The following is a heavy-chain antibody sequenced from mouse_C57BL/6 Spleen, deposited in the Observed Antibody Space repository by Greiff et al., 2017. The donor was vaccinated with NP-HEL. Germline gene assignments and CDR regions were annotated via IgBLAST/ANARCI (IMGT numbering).Heavy chain of an antibody. CDR3: TTRDVYYGSSDFAY. J-gene: IGHJ3*01. CDR1: GFNIKDDY. V-gene: IGHV14-4*01. D-gene: IGHD1-1*01. CDR2: IDPENGDT. Sequence: VQLQQSGAELVRPGASVKLSCTASGFNIKDDYMHWVKQRPEQGLEWIGWIDPENGDTEDASKFQGKATITADTSSNTAYLQLSSLTSEDTAVYYGTTRDVYYGSSDFAYWGQGTLVTVSA.